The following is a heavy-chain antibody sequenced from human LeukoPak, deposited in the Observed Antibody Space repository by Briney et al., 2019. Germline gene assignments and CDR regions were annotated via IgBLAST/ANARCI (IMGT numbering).Heavy chain of an antibody. CDR1: GFTFSSYS. CDR3: ARGSWPGYSYGFWYYYYYMDV. V-gene: IGHV3-21*01. Sequence: GGSLRLSCAASGFTFSSYSMNWVRQAPGKGLEWVSSISSSSSYIYYADSVRGRFTISRDNAKNSLYLQMNSLRAEDTAVYYCARGSWPGYSYGFWYYYYYMDVWGKGTTVTVSS. J-gene: IGHJ6*03. CDR2: ISSSSSYI. D-gene: IGHD5-18*01.